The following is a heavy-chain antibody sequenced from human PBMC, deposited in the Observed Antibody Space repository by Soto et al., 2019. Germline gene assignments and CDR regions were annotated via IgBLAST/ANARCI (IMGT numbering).Heavy chain of an antibody. J-gene: IGHJ5*02. Sequence: GGSLRLSCTASGFSFSNYDMNWVRQSPGKGLEWISYISSGSSTIQYADSVKGRFTISRDNAKNPLFLQMNSLRDEDTAMYYCARVNKGEGAAATNWGFDPWGQGALVTVSS. CDR2: ISSGSSTI. CDR1: GFSFSNYD. V-gene: IGHV3-48*02. D-gene: IGHD6-13*01. CDR3: ARVNKGEGAAATNWGFDP.